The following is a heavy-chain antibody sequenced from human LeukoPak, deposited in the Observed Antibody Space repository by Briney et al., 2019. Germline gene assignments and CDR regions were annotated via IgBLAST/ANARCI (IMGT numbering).Heavy chain of an antibody. CDR2: ISAYNGNT. J-gene: IGHJ4*02. D-gene: IGHD3-16*01. CDR1: GYTFTSYG. Sequence: ASVKVSCKASGYTFTSYGISWVRQAPGQGLEWMGWISAYNGNTNYAQKLQGRVTMTTDTSTSTAYMELRSLRSDDTAVYYCARAIYDYVWGSPYYFDYWGQGTLVTVSS. V-gene: IGHV1-18*01. CDR3: ARAIYDYVWGSPYYFDY.